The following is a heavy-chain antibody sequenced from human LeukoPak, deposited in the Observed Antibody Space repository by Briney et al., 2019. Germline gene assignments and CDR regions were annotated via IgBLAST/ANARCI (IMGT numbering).Heavy chain of an antibody. CDR2: INHSGST. V-gene: IGHV4-34*01. CDR1: GGPFSGYY. Sequence: SETLSLTCAVYGGPFSGYYWSWIRQPPGKGLEWIGEINHSGSTNYNPSLKSRVTISVDTSKNQFSLKLSSVTAADTAVYYCARGRYYGPVDYWGQGTLVTVSS. CDR3: ARGRYYGPVDY. J-gene: IGHJ4*02. D-gene: IGHD3-10*01.